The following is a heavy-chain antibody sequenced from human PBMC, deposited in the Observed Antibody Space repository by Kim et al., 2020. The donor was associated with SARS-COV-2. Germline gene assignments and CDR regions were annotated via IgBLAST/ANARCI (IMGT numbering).Heavy chain of an antibody. D-gene: IGHD2-15*01. Sequence: GGSLRLSCAASGFTFSSYAMSWVRQAPGKGLEWVSAIRVSGGSTYYADSVKGRFTISRDNSKNTLYLQMNSLRAEDTAVYYCAKDVVVAGTPSFWGQGTLVTVAS. CDR3: AKDVVVAGTPSF. CDR1: GFTFSSYA. V-gene: IGHV3-23*01. J-gene: IGHJ4*02. CDR2: IRVSGGST.